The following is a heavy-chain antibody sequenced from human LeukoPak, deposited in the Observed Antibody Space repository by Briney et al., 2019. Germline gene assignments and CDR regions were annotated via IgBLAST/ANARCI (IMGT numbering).Heavy chain of an antibody. D-gene: IGHD3-10*01. Sequence: SETLSLTCAVYGGSFSGYYWSWIRQPPGKGLEWIGEINHSGSTNYNPSLKSRVTISVDTSKNQFSLKLSSVTAADTAVYYCARYDDSGSYFDYWGQGTLVTVSS. CDR3: ARYDDSGSYFDY. CDR1: GGSFSGYY. V-gene: IGHV4-34*01. J-gene: IGHJ4*02. CDR2: INHSGST.